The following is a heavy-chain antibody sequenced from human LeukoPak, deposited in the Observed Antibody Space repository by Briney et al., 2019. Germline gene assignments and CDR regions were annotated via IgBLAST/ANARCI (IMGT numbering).Heavy chain of an antibody. Sequence: GGSLRLSCAASGFTFSSYGMHWVRQAPGKGLEWVAFIRYDGSNKYYADSVKGRFTISRDNSKNTLYLQMNSLRAEDTAVYYRARVFGGSGSYGFDYWGQGTLVTVSS. CDR2: IRYDGSNK. J-gene: IGHJ4*02. CDR1: GFTFSSYG. V-gene: IGHV3-30*02. CDR3: ARVFGGSGSYGFDY. D-gene: IGHD3-10*01.